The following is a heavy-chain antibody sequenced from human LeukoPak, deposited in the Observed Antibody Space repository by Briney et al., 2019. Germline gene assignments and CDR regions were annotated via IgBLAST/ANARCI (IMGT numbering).Heavy chain of an antibody. Sequence: KPSETLSLTCAVYGGSFSGYYWSWIRQPPGKGLEWIGEINHSGSTNYNPSLKSRVTISVDTSKNQFSLKLSSVTAADTAVYYCARHKSSGWTVEYWGQGTLVTVSS. CDR3: ARHKSSGWTVEY. J-gene: IGHJ4*02. V-gene: IGHV4-34*01. CDR1: GGSFSGYY. CDR2: INHSGST. D-gene: IGHD6-19*01.